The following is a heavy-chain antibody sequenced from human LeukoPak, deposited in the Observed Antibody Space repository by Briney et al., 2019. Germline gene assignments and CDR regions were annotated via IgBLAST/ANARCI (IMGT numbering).Heavy chain of an antibody. CDR2: ISAYNGNT. D-gene: IGHD3-10*01. V-gene: IGHV1-18*01. Sequence: ASVKVSCKASGYTFTSYGISWVRQAPGQGLEWMGWISAYNGNTNYAQKLQSRVTMTTDTSTSTAYMELRSLKSDDTAVYYCARDYGSGSYPGEDAFDIWGQGTMVTVSS. CDR1: GYTFTSYG. J-gene: IGHJ3*02. CDR3: ARDYGSGSYPGEDAFDI.